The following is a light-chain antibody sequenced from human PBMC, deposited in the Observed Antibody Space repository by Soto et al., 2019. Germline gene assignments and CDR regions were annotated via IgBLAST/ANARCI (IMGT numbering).Light chain of an antibody. CDR2: EVS. J-gene: IGLJ1*01. Sequence: QSVLTQPASVSGSPGQSITISCTGTSSDVGGYNYVSWYQQHPGKAPKLMIYEVSNRPSGVSNRFSGSKSDNTASLTISGLQAEDEADYYCSSYTSSSTSVFGTGT. CDR3: SSYTSSSTSV. V-gene: IGLV2-14*01. CDR1: SSDVGGYNY.